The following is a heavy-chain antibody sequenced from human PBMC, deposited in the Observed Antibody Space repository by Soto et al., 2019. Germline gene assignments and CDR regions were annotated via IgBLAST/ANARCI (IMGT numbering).Heavy chain of an antibody. D-gene: IGHD3-3*01. CDR3: ARGVGSYYDFWSGYDY. CDR1: GGSISSGDYY. CDR2: IYYSGST. Sequence: SETLSLTCTVSGGSISSGDYYWSWIRQPPGKGLEWIGYIYYSGSTYYNPSLKSRVTISVDTSKNQFSLKLSSVTAADTAVYYCARGVGSYYDFWSGYDYWGQGTLVTVSS. J-gene: IGHJ4*02. V-gene: IGHV4-30-4*01.